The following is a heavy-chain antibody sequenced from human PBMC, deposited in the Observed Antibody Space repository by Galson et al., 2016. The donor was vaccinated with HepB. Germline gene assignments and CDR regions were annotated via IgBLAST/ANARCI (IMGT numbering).Heavy chain of an antibody. Sequence: SLRLSCAASGFSFSNYSMNWVRQAPGKGLEWVSYISGTINSIHYADSGKGRFTISRDNARKSLNLQMNSLRAEDTAVYYCARNRWGVTTKYLYYWGQGTLVTVSS. CDR2: ISGTINSI. CDR3: ARNRWGVTTKYLYY. V-gene: IGHV3-48*01. J-gene: IGHJ4*02. D-gene: IGHD4-17*01. CDR1: GFSFSNYS.